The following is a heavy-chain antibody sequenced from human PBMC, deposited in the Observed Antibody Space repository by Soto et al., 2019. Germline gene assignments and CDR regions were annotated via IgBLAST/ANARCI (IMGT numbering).Heavy chain of an antibody. CDR2: IWYDGSNK. Sequence: PGGSLRLSCATSGFTFSSYGMHWVRQAPGKGLEWVAVIWYDGSNKYYADSVKGRFTISRDNSKNTLYLQMNSLRAEDTAVYYCARVGIAAAGELFYYYYGMDVWGQGTTVTVSS. CDR1: GFTFSSYG. D-gene: IGHD6-13*01. V-gene: IGHV3-33*01. J-gene: IGHJ6*02. CDR3: ARVGIAAAGELFYYYYGMDV.